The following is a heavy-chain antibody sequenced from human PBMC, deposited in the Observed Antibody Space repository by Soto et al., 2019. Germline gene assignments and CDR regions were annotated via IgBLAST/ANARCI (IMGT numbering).Heavy chain of an antibody. CDR3: ARDGKGAAYTHGPYYFDY. J-gene: IGHJ4*02. CDR1: GFTFSSYA. V-gene: IGHV3-23*01. Sequence: GGSLRLSCAASGFTFSSYAMSWVRQAPGKGLEWVSAISGSAINYADSVRGRFTISRDNAMRSLFLHMNSLRDEDTAVYYCARDGKGAAYTHGPYYFDYWGQGALVTVSS. D-gene: IGHD1-1*01. CDR2: ISGSAI.